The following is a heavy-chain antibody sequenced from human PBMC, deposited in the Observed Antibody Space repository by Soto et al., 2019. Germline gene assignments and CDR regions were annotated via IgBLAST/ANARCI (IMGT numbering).Heavy chain of an antibody. Sequence: EVQLVESGGGLVQPGGSLRLSCAASGFTFSSYSMNWVRQAPGKGLEWVSYISSSSTIYYADSVKGRFTISRDNAKNSLYLQMNSLRAEDTAVYYCASEAGLVPYWGQGTLVTVSS. CDR1: GFTFSSYS. J-gene: IGHJ4*02. D-gene: IGHD6-19*01. CDR2: ISSSSTI. CDR3: ASEAGLVPY. V-gene: IGHV3-48*01.